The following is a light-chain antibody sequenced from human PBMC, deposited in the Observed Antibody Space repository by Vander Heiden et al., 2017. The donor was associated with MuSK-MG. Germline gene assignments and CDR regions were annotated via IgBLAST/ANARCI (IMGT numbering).Light chain of an antibody. Sequence: SYVLTQPPSVPVAPGETARITCGGDNIGGKSVHWYQQKPAQAPVLVIYYDNERPSGIPERFSGSNSGDTATLTISRVDAGDEADYYCQVWDSDSDHPVFGAGTKVTAL. J-gene: IGLJ1*01. CDR1: NIGGKS. V-gene: IGLV3-21*04. CDR2: YDN. CDR3: QVWDSDSDHPV.